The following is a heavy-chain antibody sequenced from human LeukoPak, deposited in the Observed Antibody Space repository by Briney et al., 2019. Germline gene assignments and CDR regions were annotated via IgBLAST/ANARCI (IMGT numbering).Heavy chain of an antibody. CDR3: AKGIRTSCYSSLSY. J-gene: IGHJ4*02. Sequence: GGSLRLSCAASGFTFSNHAMTWVRQAPGKGLDWVSGTSGSGDTTFYADSVKGRFTISRDNSKNTLYLQMNSLRAEDTAIYYCAKGIRTSCYSSLSYWGQGILVTVSS. CDR1: GFTFSNHA. CDR2: TSGSGDTT. V-gene: IGHV3-23*01. D-gene: IGHD2-2*02.